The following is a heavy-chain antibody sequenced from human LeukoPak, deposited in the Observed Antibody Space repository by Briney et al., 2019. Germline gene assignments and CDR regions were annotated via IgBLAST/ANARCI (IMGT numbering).Heavy chain of an antibody. D-gene: IGHD3-10*02. CDR2: IGSDGKT. CDR3: ARDLHYYVAMDV. Sequence: ETLSLTCAVSGGSISSSNWWSWVRQPPGKGLEWVSSIGSDGKTHYSESVKGRFAISRDNSKSMLFLQLNSLRAEDTALYYCARDLHYYVAMDVWGQGTTVTVSS. CDR1: GGSISSSNW. J-gene: IGHJ6*02. V-gene: IGHV3-53*01.